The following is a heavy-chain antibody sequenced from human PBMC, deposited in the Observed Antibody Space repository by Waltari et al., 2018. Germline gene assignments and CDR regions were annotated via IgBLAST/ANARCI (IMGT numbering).Heavy chain of an antibody. J-gene: IGHJ5*02. Sequence: QVQLQESGPGLVKPSQTLSLTCTVSVDSITPHNYYWSWIRQPAGKGLEWIGRIYPSGSTNYNPSLESRVTISVDASKNKFSLNLTSVTAADTAIYYCARAALTGGVFYWFDPWGQGTLVTVSS. CDR2: IYPSGST. CDR3: ARAALTGGVFYWFDP. D-gene: IGHD3-16*01. CDR1: VDSITPHNYY. V-gene: IGHV4-61*02.